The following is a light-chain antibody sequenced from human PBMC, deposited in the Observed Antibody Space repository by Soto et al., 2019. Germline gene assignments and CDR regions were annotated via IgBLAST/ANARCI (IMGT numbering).Light chain of an antibody. CDR2: ASF. CDR1: HSISNF. J-gene: IGKJ2*01. CDR3: QQNYNNPYT. Sequence: DIQMTQSPSLSVSVGDKVTITCRASHSISNFLNWYQQKPGKAPKLLIYASFNLQSGVPSRFSGSGSGTDFTLTISSLQPEDFATYYCQQNYNNPYTFGQGTKLEIK. V-gene: IGKV1-39*01.